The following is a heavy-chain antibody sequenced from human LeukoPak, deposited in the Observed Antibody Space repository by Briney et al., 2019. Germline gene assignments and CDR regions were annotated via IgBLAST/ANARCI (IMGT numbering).Heavy chain of an antibody. CDR2: IYTSGST. J-gene: IGHJ3*02. D-gene: IGHD6-19*01. Sequence: KLSETLPLTCTVSGGSISSGSYYWSWIRQPAGKGLEWIGRIYTSGSTNYNPSLKSRVTISVDTSKNQFSLKLSSVTAADTAVYYCAREGPPRWLVRDRLNAFDIWGQGTMVTVSS. CDR1: GGSISSGSYY. V-gene: IGHV4-61*02. CDR3: AREGPPRWLVRDRLNAFDI.